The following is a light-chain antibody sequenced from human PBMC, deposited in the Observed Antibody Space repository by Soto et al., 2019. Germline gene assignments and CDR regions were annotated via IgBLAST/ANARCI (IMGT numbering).Light chain of an antibody. J-gene: IGLJ2*01. CDR2: ENK. V-gene: IGLV6-57*04. CDR1: SGSIARNY. CDR3: QSSDSSNHVI. Sequence: NFMLTQPHSVSESPGKTVTISCTRSSGSIARNYVQWYQQRPGSAPTTVIYENKERPCGVPDRFSGSIDSSSNSASLSISGLRTGDEADYYCQSSDSSNHVIFGGGTKLTVL.